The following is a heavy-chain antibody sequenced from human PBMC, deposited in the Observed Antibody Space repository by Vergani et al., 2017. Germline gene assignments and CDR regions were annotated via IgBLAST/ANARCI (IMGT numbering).Heavy chain of an antibody. J-gene: IGHJ3*02. D-gene: IGHD3-22*01. Sequence: QVQLVQSGAEVKKPGSSVKVSCKASGGPFSSYAISWVRQAPGQGLEWMGGIIPIFGTANYAQKFQGRVTITADESTSTAYMELSSLRSEDTAVYYCARGIGHYYDSSGYYAFDIWGQGTMVTVSS. CDR2: IIPIFGTA. CDR1: GGPFSSYA. V-gene: IGHV1-69*13. CDR3: ARGIGHYYDSSGYYAFDI.